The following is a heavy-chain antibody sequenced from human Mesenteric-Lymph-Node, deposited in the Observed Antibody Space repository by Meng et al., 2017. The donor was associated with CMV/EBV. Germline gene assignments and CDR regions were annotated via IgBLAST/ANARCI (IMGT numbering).Heavy chain of an antibody. CDR1: GYSFNSYY. CDR2: INPSGDDT. Sequence: ASVKVSCKASGYSFNSYYMHWVRQAPGQGLEWMGIINPSGDDTRSAQKFQGRVTITRNTSISTDYMELSSLRSEDTAVYYCARAAGRRTWTSFDPWGQGTLVTVSS. CDR3: ARAAGRRTWTSFDP. J-gene: IGHJ5*02. V-gene: IGHV1-46*02. D-gene: IGHD1-1*01.